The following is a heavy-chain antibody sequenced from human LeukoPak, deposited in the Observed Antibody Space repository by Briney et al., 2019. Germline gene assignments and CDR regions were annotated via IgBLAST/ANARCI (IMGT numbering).Heavy chain of an antibody. J-gene: IGHJ4*02. Sequence: ASVKVSCKVSGYTLTELSMHWVRQAPGQGLEWMGGIIPIFGTANYAQKFQGRVTITADESTSTAYMELSSLRSEDTAVYYCARKFGYGSENWGQGTLVTVSS. CDR3: ARKFGYGSEN. D-gene: IGHD3-10*01. CDR2: IIPIFGTA. V-gene: IGHV1-69*13. CDR1: GYTLTELS.